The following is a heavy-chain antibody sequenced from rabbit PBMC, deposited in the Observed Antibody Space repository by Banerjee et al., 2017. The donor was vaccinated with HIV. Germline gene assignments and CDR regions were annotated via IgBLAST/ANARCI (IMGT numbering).Heavy chain of an antibody. D-gene: IGHD4-2*01. J-gene: IGHJ6*01. Sequence: QSLEESGGDLVKPGASLTLTCTASGFSFSSSYWICWVRQAPGKGLEWIACIYISSGSTYYASWAKGRFTISKTSSTTVTLQMTSLTDADTATYFCARAGSMSYYGMDLWGPETLVTVS. CDR2: IYISSGST. CDR3: ARAGSMSYYGMDL. CDR1: GFSFSSSYW. V-gene: IGHV1S40*01.